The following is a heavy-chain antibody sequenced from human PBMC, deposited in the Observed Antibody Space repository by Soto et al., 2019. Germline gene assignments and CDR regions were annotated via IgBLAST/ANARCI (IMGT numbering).Heavy chain of an antibody. CDR1: GFTFSSCA. V-gene: IGHV3-30-3*01. J-gene: IGHJ4*02. CDR2: ISYDGSNK. D-gene: IGHD3-22*01. CDR3: ARGRLTMIVVVRSYYFDY. Sequence: PGGSLRLSCAASGFTFSSCAMHWVRQAPGKGLEWVAVISYDGSNKYYADSVKGRFTVSRDNSKNTLYLQVNSLRAEDTAVYYCARGRLTMIVVVRSYYFDYWGQGTLVTVSS.